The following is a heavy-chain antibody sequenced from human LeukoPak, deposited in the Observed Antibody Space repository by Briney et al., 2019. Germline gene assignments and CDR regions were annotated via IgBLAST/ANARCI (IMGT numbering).Heavy chain of an antibody. CDR3: ARTRYYYNSRSYGAPYYFDY. CDR2: IYYSGST. D-gene: IGHD3-10*01. Sequence: SETLSLACTVSGYSISSGYYWGWIRQPPGKGLEWIGSIYYSGSTYYNPSLKSRVTISVDTSKNQFSLKLSSVTAADTAVYYCARTRYYYNSRSYGAPYYFDYWGQGTLVTVSS. J-gene: IGHJ4*02. CDR1: GYSISSGYY. V-gene: IGHV4-38-2*02.